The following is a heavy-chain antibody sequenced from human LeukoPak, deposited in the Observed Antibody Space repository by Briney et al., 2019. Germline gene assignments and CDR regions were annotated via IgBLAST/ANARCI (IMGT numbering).Heavy chain of an antibody. CDR2: IYYSGST. V-gene: IGHV4-31*03. Sequence: SETLSITCTVSGGSIGSGGYYWSWIRQHPGKSLEWIGYIYYSGSTYYNPSLKSRVTISVDTSKNQFSLKLSSVTAADTAVYYCAREFTTMYSSSRGNWFDPWGQGTLVTVSS. J-gene: IGHJ5*02. D-gene: IGHD6-6*01. CDR3: AREFTTMYSSSRGNWFDP. CDR1: GGSIGSGGYY.